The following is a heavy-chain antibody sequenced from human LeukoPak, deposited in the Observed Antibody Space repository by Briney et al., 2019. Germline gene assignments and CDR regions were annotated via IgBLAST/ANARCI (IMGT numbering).Heavy chain of an antibody. Sequence: ASVKVSCKASDYTFTSYGISWVRQAPGQGLEWMGWISAYNGNTNYAQKLQGRVTMTTDTSTSTAYMELRSLRSDDTAVYYCATAGITIFGVALPADVWGKGTTVTVSS. V-gene: IGHV1-18*01. CDR1: DYTFTSYG. CDR3: ATAGITIFGVALPADV. J-gene: IGHJ6*04. D-gene: IGHD3-3*01. CDR2: ISAYNGNT.